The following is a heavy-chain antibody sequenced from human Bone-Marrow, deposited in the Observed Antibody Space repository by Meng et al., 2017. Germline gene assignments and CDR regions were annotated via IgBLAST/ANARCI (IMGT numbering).Heavy chain of an antibody. J-gene: IGHJ4*02. CDR2: ISSSSSYI. CDR1: GFSFSSYH. Sequence: GESLKISCEASGFSFSSYHMNWVRQAPGKGLEWVSSISSSSSYIYYADSVKGRFTISRDNAKNSLYLQMNSLRAEDTAVYYCARDDGSYTYYFDYWGQGTLVTVSS. V-gene: IGHV3-21*01. CDR3: ARDDGSYTYYFDY. D-gene: IGHD1-26*01.